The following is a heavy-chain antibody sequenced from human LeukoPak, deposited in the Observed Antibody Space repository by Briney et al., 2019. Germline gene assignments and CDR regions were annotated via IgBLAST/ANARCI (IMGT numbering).Heavy chain of an antibody. V-gene: IGHV4-59*08. CDR3: ARHYYDSSGYYYSSKNYFDS. Sequence: SETLSLTCTVSGDSIRSYYWSWIRQAPGKGLEWIGYIYFTGSTKYNPSLKSRVTIAVDTSENQLSLKLNSVTAADTAVYYCARHYYDSSGYYYSSKNYFDSWGQGSLVTVSS. D-gene: IGHD3-22*01. CDR2: IYFTGST. CDR1: GDSIRSYY. J-gene: IGHJ4*02.